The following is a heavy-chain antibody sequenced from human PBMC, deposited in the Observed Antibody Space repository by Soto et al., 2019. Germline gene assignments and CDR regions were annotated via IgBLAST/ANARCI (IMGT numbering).Heavy chain of an antibody. CDR3: VRGSSSWYVSFDY. D-gene: IGHD6-13*01. Sequence: EVQLVESGGGLVQPGGSLRLACAASGFTFSSNWMHWVRQAPGKGLVWVSRINSDGSATSYADSVRGQFTISRDNAKNTLSLQMNGLRAEDTAVYYCVRGSSSWYVSFDYWGQGTLVTVSS. CDR1: GFTFSSNW. CDR2: INSDGSAT. V-gene: IGHV3-74*01. J-gene: IGHJ4*02.